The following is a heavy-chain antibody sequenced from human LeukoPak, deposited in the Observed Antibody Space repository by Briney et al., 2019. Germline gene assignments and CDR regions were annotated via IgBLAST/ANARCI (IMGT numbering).Heavy chain of an antibody. V-gene: IGHV3-30-3*01. D-gene: IGHD3-3*01. J-gene: IGHJ6*02. Sequence: GGSLRLSCAASGFTFSSYAMHWVRQAPGKGLEWVAVISYDGSNKYYAGSVKGRFTISRDNSKNTLYLQMNSLRAEDTAVYYCARDPPNLYDFWSGYFGAYYYYGMDVWGQGTTVTVSS. CDR3: ARDPPNLYDFWSGYFGAYYYYGMDV. CDR2: ISYDGSNK. CDR1: GFTFSSYA.